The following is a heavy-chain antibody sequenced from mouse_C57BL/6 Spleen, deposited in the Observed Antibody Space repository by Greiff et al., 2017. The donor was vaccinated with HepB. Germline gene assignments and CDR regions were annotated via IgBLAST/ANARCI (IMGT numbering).Heavy chain of an antibody. V-gene: IGHV1-15*01. CDR3: TMITTVPYFDY. D-gene: IGHD2-4*01. CDR1: GYTFTDYE. CDR2: IDPETGGT. Sequence: VQLQQSGAELVRPGASVTLSCKASGYTFTDYEMHWVKQTPVHGLEWIGAIDPETGGTAYNQKFKGKAILTADKSSSTAYMELRSLTSEDSAVYYCTMITTVPYFDYWGQGTTLTVSS. J-gene: IGHJ2*01.